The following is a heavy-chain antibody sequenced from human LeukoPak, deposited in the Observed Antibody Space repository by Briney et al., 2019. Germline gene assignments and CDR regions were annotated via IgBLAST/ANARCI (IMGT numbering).Heavy chain of an antibody. CDR1: GFTFSSSE. CDR2: ISSSGGTI. J-gene: IGHJ4*02. Sequence: GGSLRLSCAAPGFTFSSSEMKWVRQAPGKGLGWVSYISSSGGTISYADSVKGRFTISRDNAKNSLYLQMNSLRAEDTAIYYCARSGQHLFDFWGQGTLVTVSS. CDR3: ARSGQHLFDF. D-gene: IGHD6-13*01. V-gene: IGHV3-48*03.